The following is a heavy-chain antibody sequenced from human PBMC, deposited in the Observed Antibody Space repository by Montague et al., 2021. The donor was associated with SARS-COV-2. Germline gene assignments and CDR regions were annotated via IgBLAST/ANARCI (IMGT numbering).Heavy chain of an antibody. CDR3: ARGSRQWLVRPPHYYYFDY. Sequence: SETLSLTCTVSGGSISSYYWSWIRQPPGKGLEWMGYIYYSGSTNYNPSLKSRVTTSVDTSKNQFSLKLSSVTAADTAVYYCARGSRQWLVRPPHYYYFDYWGQGTLVTVSS. D-gene: IGHD6-19*01. CDR1: GGSISSYY. CDR2: IYYSGST. V-gene: IGHV4-59*12. J-gene: IGHJ4*02.